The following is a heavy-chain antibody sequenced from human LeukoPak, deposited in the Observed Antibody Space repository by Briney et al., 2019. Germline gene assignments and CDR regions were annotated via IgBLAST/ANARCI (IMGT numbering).Heavy chain of an antibody. J-gene: IGHJ4*02. Sequence: GASVKVSCKVSGYTLTELSMHWVRQAPGKGLEWMGGFDPEDGETIYAQKFQGRVTMTEDTSTSTAYMELRSLRSDDTAMYYCARDFWSGYGDYWGQGTLVTVSS. CDR3: ARDFWSGYGDY. CDR2: FDPEDGET. D-gene: IGHD3-3*01. CDR1: GYTLTELS. V-gene: IGHV1-24*01.